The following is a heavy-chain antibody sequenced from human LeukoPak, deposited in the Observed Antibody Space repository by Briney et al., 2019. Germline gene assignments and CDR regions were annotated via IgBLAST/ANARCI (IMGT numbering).Heavy chain of an antibody. Sequence: GGSLRLSCAASGFTFSSYGMHWVRQAPGKGLEWVAVIWYDGSNKYYADSVKGRFTISRDNTKNTLYLQMNSLRAEDTAVYYCARVPHRGVATIINFDYWGQGTLVTVTS. J-gene: IGHJ4*02. CDR2: IWYDGSNK. CDR3: ARVPHRGVATIINFDY. CDR1: GFTFSSYG. V-gene: IGHV3-33*01. D-gene: IGHD5-12*01.